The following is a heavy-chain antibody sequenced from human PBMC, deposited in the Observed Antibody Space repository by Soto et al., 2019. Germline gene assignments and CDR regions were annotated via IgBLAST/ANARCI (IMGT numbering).Heavy chain of an antibody. CDR3: ARTTYYYYYYGMDV. CDR1: GGSFSGYY. J-gene: IGHJ6*04. CDR2: INNSGST. V-gene: IGHV4-34*01. Sequence: SETLSLTVAAYGGSFSGYYWSWILHPPVKWLEWIGEINNSGSTNYNPSLKSRVNISVDTSKNQFSLKLSSVTAAETAVYYCARTTYYYYYYGMDVWGKATTVTVSS.